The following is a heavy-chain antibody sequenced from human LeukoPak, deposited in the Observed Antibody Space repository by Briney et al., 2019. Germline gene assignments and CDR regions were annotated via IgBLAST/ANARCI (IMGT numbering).Heavy chain of an antibody. V-gene: IGHV3-53*01. D-gene: IGHD3-22*01. CDR1: GFTVSSNY. Sequence: GGSLRLSCAASGFTVSSNYMSWVRQAPGKGLEWGSVIYSGGTTYYADSVKGRFTISRDNSKNTLYLQMNSLRAEDTAVYYCARDRSTGYSDAFDIWGQGTMVTVSS. CDR3: ARDRSTGYSDAFDI. J-gene: IGHJ3*02. CDR2: IYSGGTT.